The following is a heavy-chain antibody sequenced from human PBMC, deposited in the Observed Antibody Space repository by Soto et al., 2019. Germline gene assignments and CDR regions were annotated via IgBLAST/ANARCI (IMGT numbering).Heavy chain of an antibody. V-gene: IGHV4-39*01. CDR2: IYYSGST. CDR3: ARGRGEFDA. J-gene: IGHJ5*02. D-gene: IGHD2-21*01. CDR1: GGSISSSSYY. Sequence: SETLSLTCTVSGGSISSSSYYWGWIRQPPGKGLEWIGSIYYSGSTYYNPSLKSRVTISVDTSKNQFSLKLSSVSAADTAVYYCARGRGEFDAWGQGTPVTVS.